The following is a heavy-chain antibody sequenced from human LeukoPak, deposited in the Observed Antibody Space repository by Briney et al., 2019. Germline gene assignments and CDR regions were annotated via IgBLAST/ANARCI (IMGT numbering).Heavy chain of an antibody. Sequence: PGGSLRLSCTASGFTFSSYGIHWVRRAPGKGLEWVAFILSDATKAYYADSVKGRFTISRDNSKNTLYLQMNSLRAEDTAVYYCAKTGSRRVSWYFDLWGRGTLVTVSS. CDR1: GFTFSSYG. V-gene: IGHV3-30*02. J-gene: IGHJ2*01. CDR3: AKTGSRRVSWYFDL. CDR2: ILSDATKA. D-gene: IGHD5/OR15-5a*01.